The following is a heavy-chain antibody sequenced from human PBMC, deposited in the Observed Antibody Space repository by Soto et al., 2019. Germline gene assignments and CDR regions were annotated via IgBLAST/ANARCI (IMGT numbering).Heavy chain of an antibody. V-gene: IGHV2-5*02. CDR2: IYWDDDK. CDR1: GFSLSTTGVG. J-gene: IGHJ4*02. CDR3: AHLVVAGIKYYFDS. Sequence: QITLKESGPTLVKPTQTLTLTCTFSGFSLSTTGVGVGWIRQPPGKALEWLTFIYWDDDKRNSPFLKSRLTVTKDTSKKQVVLTMTNMDHVDTATYYSAHLVVAGIKYYFDSWGQGTLVTVSS. D-gene: IGHD2-15*01.